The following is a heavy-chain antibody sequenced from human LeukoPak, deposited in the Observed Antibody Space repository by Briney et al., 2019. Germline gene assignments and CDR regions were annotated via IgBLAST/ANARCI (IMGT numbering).Heavy chain of an antibody. Sequence: GRSLRLSCAASGFTFSSYSMNWVRQAPGKGLEWVSSISGGGGSTYYADSVKGRFTISRDNSKNTLYLQMNSLRAEDTAIYYCAKESSLLRGPTVIYYFDFWGQGTLVTVSS. CDR1: GFTFSSYS. D-gene: IGHD3-10*01. V-gene: IGHV3-23*01. CDR3: AKESSLLRGPTVIYYFDF. J-gene: IGHJ4*02. CDR2: ISGGGGST.